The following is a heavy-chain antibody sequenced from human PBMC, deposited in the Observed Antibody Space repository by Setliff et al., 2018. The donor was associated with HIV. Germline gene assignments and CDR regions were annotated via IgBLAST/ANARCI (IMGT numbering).Heavy chain of an antibody. D-gene: IGHD2-2*01. Sequence: SVKVSCKASGGTFSNYGMSGVRQAPGQGLEWMGGIIPISGTANYAQKFQGRVTITTDESTSTAYMELSGLRSEDTAVYYCARDFGGYCSSMSCPGLFDPWGQGTLVTVSS. J-gene: IGHJ5*02. V-gene: IGHV1-69*05. CDR2: IIPISGTA. CDR3: ARDFGGYCSSMSCPGLFDP. CDR1: GGTFSNYG.